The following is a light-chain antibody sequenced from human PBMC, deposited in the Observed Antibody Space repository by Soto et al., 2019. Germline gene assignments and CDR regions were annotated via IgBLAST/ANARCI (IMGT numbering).Light chain of an antibody. V-gene: IGLV4-69*01. Sequence: QSVLTQSPSASASLGASVKLTCNLSSGHSSYGIAWHQQQPEKGPRYLMKLNSDGSHSKGDGIPDRFSGSSSGAERYLTISSLQSEDEADYYCQTWGTGIPVFGGGTQLTVL. CDR1: SGHSSYG. J-gene: IGLJ7*01. CDR3: QTWGTGIPV. CDR2: LNSDGSH.